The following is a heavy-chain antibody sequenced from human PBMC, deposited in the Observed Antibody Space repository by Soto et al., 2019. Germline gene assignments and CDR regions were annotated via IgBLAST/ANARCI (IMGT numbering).Heavy chain of an antibody. CDR3: ARGGYGMDV. CDR1: GCSISGYY. Sequence: SATLSLTFTVSGCSISGYYWSWLRQPPGKGLEWIGYVYWSGSTNYSPSLKSRVTISVDMSKNQFSLNVSSVTAADTAIYYCARGGYGMDVWGLGTMVTVSS. V-gene: IGHV4-59*01. CDR2: VYWSGST. J-gene: IGHJ6*02.